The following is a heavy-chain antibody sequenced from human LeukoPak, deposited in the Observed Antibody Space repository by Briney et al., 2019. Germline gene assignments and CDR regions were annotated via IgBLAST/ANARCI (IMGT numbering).Heavy chain of an antibody. CDR3: EKVSIDLWSEGWFDP. CDR1: GFTFSSYA. D-gene: IGHD3-3*01. J-gene: IGHJ5*02. CDR2: ISGSGGST. Sequence: GGSLRLSCAASGFTFSSYAMSWVRPGPGKGLEGVSAISGSGGSTYYADSVKGRFTISRDNHKNRLYREMNSVRAEDTAVYYCEKVSIDLWSEGWFDPWGQGTLVTVSS. V-gene: IGHV3-23*01.